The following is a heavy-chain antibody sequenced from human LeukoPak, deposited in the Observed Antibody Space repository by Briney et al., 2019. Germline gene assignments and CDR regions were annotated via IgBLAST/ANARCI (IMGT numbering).Heavy chain of an antibody. Sequence: GGSLRLSCAASGFTFSSYAMSWVRQAPGKGLEWVANIKQDGSEKYYVDSVKDRFTISRDNAKNSLYLQMNSLRAEDTAVYYCARDRPSSGYYWAVDYWGQGTLVTVSS. D-gene: IGHD3-22*01. CDR2: IKQDGSEK. J-gene: IGHJ4*02. CDR1: GFTFSSYA. V-gene: IGHV3-7*01. CDR3: ARDRPSSGYYWAVDY.